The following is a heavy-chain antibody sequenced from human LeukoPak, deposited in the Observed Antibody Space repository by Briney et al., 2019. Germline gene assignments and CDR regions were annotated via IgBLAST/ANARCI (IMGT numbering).Heavy chain of an antibody. CDR1: GFAFSGYA. D-gene: IGHD1-26*01. CDR3: AKVHYTASFPGSFPGRNYFDS. J-gene: IGHJ4*02. Sequence: GSLRLSCTVSGFAFSGYAMSWVRQAPGKGPEWVSSIGARGDVTYSADSVKGRFTISRDNSKRTLFLQMNSLRAEDTAVYYCAKVHYTASFPGSFPGRNYFDSWGQGSLVTDSS. V-gene: IGHV3-23*01. CDR2: IGARGDVT.